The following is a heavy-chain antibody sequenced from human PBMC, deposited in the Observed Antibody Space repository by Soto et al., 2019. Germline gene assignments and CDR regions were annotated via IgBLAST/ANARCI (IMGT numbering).Heavy chain of an antibody. J-gene: IGHJ4*02. V-gene: IGHV3-72*01. Sequence: EVQLVASGGGLVQPGGSLRLSCAASGFTLSDHFVDWVRQAPGKGLEWVGRSRNKARTYTAEYAAPVKGRFSISRDDSGNSVFLQMNSLITEDTAGYYCARSFDVAGYYYLGGLWGQGTLVTVPS. CDR3: ARSFDVAGYYYLGGL. D-gene: IGHD3-22*01. CDR2: SRNKARTYTA. CDR1: GFTLSDHF.